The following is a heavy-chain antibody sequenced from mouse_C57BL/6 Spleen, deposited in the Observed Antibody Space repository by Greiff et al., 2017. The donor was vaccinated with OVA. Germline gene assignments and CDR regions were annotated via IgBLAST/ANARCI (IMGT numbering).Heavy chain of an antibody. CDR2: IYPGSGST. V-gene: IGHV1-55*01. J-gene: IGHJ2*01. CDR3: ARKNRGNSDY. Sequence: QVQLQQPGAELVKPGASVKMSCKASGYTFTSYWLTWVKQRPGQGLEWIGDIYPGSGSTNYNEKFKSKATLTVDTSSSTADMQLSSLTSEDSAVYYCARKNRGNSDYWGQGTTLTVSS. D-gene: IGHD2-1*01. CDR1: GYTFTSYW.